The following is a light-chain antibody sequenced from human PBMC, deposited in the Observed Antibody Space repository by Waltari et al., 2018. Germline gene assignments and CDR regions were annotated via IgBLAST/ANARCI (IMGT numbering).Light chain of an antibody. Sequence: QSALTQPASVSGSPGQSITISCTGTSGDLVIGNRVSWYQQYPGKAPKLMISDVSSRPSGVSDRFSGSKSGNTASLTISGLQVEDEADYYCSSYTTNTRVFGGGTKLTVL. V-gene: IGLV2-14*03. CDR2: DVS. CDR3: SSYTTNTRV. CDR1: SGDLVIGNR. J-gene: IGLJ3*02.